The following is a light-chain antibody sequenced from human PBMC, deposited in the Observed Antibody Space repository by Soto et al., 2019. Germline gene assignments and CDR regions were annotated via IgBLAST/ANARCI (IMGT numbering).Light chain of an antibody. J-gene: IGLJ2*01. V-gene: IGLV2-14*01. Sequence: QSALTQPASASGSPGQSFTISCTGTSSDVGGYNNVSWYQQHPGKAPKLMIYDVSNRPSGVSNRFSGSKSGNTASLTISGLQAEVEADYYGSSYSSSSTLVFGGGTKLTVL. CDR2: DVS. CDR3: SSYSSSSTLV. CDR1: SSDVGGYNN.